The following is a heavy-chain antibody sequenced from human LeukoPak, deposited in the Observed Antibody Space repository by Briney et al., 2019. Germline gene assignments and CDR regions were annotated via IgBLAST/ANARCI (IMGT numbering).Heavy chain of an antibody. CDR1: GFSVSSNY. V-gene: IGHV3-53*01. D-gene: IGHD2-21*02. J-gene: IGHJ3*02. CDR3: ARGGGAYCGGDCWRAFDI. Sequence: GGSLRLSCAASGFSVSSNYMSWVRQAPGKGLEWVSVIYSGGSTYYADPVKGRFTIPRDNSKDTLYLQMNSLRVEDTAMYYCARGGGAYCGGDCWRAFDIWGQGTVVTVSS. CDR2: IYSGGST.